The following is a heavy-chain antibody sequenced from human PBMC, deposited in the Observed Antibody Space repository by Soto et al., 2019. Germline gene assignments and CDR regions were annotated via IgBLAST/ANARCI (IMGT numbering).Heavy chain of an antibody. CDR3: ARGPHYYGSGSHGPCNGMDG. CDR2: IYYSGNT. J-gene: IGHJ6*04. CDR1: GGSVSTGGYY. Sequence: SETLSLTCTVSGGSVSTGGYYWNWIRQLPGKGLEWIGYIYYSGNTYYSPSLKSRVTISAEPSKNQFSLNLTSVTAADTAVYCCARGPHYYGSGSHGPCNGMDGWGRGTTGAVSS. V-gene: IGHV4-31*03. D-gene: IGHD3-10*01.